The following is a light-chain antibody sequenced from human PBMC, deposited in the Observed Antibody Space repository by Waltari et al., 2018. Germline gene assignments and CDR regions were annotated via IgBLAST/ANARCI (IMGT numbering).Light chain of an antibody. J-gene: IGKJ2*01. CDR1: QSVLFTSNNKNY. V-gene: IGKV4-1*01. CDR3: RQYYSAPS. Sequence: DIVMTQSPDSLAVSLGERATINCKSSQSVLFTSNNKNYLAWYQQKPGQPPKLLIYWASTRDSGVPDRFSGGGSGTDFSLTISSLQAEDVAVYYCRQYYSAPSFGQGTKLAI. CDR2: WAS.